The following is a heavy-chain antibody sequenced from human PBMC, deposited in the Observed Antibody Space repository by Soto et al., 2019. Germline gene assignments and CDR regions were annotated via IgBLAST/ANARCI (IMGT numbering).Heavy chain of an antibody. CDR1: GGTFSSYA. CDR3: AVAVFGTGY. Sequence: QVQLVQSGAEVKKPGSSVKVSCKASGGTFSSYAITWVRQAPGQGLEWMGGIIPIFGTANYAQKFRGRVTITADESTSTDYMELSSLSSEDTAVYYCAVAVFGTGYWGQGTLVTVSS. V-gene: IGHV1-69*12. D-gene: IGHD6-19*01. J-gene: IGHJ4*02. CDR2: IIPIFGTA.